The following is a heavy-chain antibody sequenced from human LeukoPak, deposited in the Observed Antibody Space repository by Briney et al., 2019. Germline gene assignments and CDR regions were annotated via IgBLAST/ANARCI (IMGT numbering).Heavy chain of an antibody. J-gene: IGHJ5*02. CDR2: ISSSSSYI. CDR3: AREEGGSTSHYLNWFDP. Sequence: GGSLRLSCAASGFTFSSYNMNWVRQAPGKGLEWVSSISSSSSYIYYADSVKGRFTISRDNAKNSLYLQMNSLRAEDTAVYYCAREEGGSTSHYLNWFDPWGQGTLVTVSS. CDR1: GFTFSSYN. V-gene: IGHV3-21*01. D-gene: IGHD2-2*01.